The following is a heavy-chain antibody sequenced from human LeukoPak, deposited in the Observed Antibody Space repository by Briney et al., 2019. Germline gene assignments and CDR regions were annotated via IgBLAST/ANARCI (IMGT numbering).Heavy chain of an antibody. Sequence: PGGSLRLSCAASGFTFSSYAMHWVRQAPGKGLEWVAVISYDGSNKYYADSVKGRFTISRDNSKNTLYLQMNSLRAEDTAVYYCARDGFVYWGQGTLVTVSS. CDR3: ARDGFVY. J-gene: IGHJ4*02. CDR1: GFTFSSYA. V-gene: IGHV3-30-3*01. CDR2: ISYDGSNK.